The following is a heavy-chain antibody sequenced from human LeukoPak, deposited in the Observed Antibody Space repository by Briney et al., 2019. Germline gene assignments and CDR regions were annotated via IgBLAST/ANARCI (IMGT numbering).Heavy chain of an antibody. CDR2: IYYSGST. V-gene: IGHV4-31*03. CDR3: ARANQNHFDY. J-gene: IGHJ4*02. Sequence: SETLSLTCTVSGGSISSGGYYWSWIRQHPGEGLEWIGYIYYSGSTYYNPSLKSRVTISVDTSKNQFSLKLSSVTAAGTAVYYCARANQNHFDYWGQGTLVTVSS. D-gene: IGHD1-14*01. CDR1: GGSISSGGYY.